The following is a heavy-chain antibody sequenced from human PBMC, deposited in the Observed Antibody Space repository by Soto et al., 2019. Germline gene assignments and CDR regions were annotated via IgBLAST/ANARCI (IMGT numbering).Heavy chain of an antibody. CDR2: ISGSGGST. CDR1: GFTFSGYA. D-gene: IGHD3-22*01. J-gene: IGHJ4*02. Sequence: PGGSLRLSCAASGFTFSGYAMSWVRQAPGKGVEWVSAISGSGGSTYYADSVKGRFTTSRDNSKNTLYLQMNSLRAEDTAVYYCAKDLSYYDSSGYYYLSFDYWGQGTLVTVSS. CDR3: AKDLSYYDSSGYYYLSFDY. V-gene: IGHV3-23*01.